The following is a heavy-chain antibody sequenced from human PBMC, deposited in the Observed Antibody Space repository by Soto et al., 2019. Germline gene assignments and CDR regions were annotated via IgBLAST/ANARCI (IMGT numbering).Heavy chain of an antibody. J-gene: IGHJ3*02. V-gene: IGHV4-34*01. CDR3: ARQGTIPGYSSGWAFDI. CDR1: GGSFSGYY. CDR2: INHSGST. Sequence: PSETLSLTCAVYGGSFSGYYWSWIRQPPGKGLEWIGEINHSGSTNYNPSLKSRVTISVDTSKNQFSLKLSSVTAADTAVYYCARQGTIPGYSSGWAFDIWGQGTMVTVSS. D-gene: IGHD6-19*01.